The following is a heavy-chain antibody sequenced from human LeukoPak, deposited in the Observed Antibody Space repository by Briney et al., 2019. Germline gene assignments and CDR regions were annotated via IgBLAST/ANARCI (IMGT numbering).Heavy chain of an antibody. J-gene: IGHJ4*02. CDR3: ARHPRDSSSLYYFDY. CDR2: IYTSGST. Sequence: SETLSLTCTVSGGSISSYYWSWIRQPPGKGLEWIGYIYTSGSTNYNPSLKSRVTISVDTSKNQFSLKLSSVTAADTAVYYCARHPRDSSSLYYFDYWGQGALVTVSS. V-gene: IGHV4-4*09. D-gene: IGHD6-6*01. CDR1: GGSISSYY.